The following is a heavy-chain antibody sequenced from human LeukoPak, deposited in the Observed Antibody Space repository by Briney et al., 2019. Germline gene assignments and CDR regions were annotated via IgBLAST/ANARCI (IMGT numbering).Heavy chain of an antibody. CDR1: GGSISSGGYS. J-gene: IGHJ4*02. CDR2: IYHSGST. V-gene: IGHV4-30-2*01. Sequence: SETLSLTCAVSGGSISSGGYSWSWIRQPPGTGLEWIGYIYHSGSTYYNPSLKSRVTISVDRSKNQFSLKLSSVTAADTAVYYCARGQGYFDYWGQGTLVTVSS. CDR3: ARGQGYFDY.